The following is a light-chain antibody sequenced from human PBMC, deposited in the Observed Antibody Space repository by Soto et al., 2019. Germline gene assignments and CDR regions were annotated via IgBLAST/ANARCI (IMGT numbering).Light chain of an antibody. CDR1: QTVRNNY. CDR2: GAS. V-gene: IGKV3-20*01. CDR3: QQYVSTPWT. Sequence: EFVLTQSTGTLSLSPGERGTLSCRASQTVRNNYLAWYQQKPGQAPRLLTYGASSRATGIPERFSGSGSGTDFTLTISRLDPEDSAVYHCQQYVSTPWTFGQGAKVDIK. J-gene: IGKJ1*01.